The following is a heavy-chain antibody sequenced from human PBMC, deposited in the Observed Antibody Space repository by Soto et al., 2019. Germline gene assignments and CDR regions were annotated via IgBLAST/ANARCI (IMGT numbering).Heavy chain of an antibody. J-gene: IGHJ6*03. V-gene: IGHV3-66*04. CDR3: ASQTGSSFSDYYMDF. CDR1: GFTVSSNY. D-gene: IGHD1-1*01. CDR2: IYSGGST. Sequence: EVQLVESGGGLVQPGGSLRLSCAASGFTVSSNYMSWVRQAPGKGLEWVSGIYSGGSTYYADSVKGRFTIARDNSKTTLSTQMNSLRSGDTAVYYCASQTGSSFSDYYMDFWGKGTTVTVSS.